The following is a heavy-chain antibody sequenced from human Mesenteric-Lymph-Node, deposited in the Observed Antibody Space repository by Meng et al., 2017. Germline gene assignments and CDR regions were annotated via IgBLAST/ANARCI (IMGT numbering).Heavy chain of an antibody. CDR1: GGSNSRSDW. J-gene: IGHJ4*02. CDR2: TSHSGST. Sequence: QESGPGLGKPSETLSLTCAGSGGSNSRSDWWSWVRQPPGKGLEWIGETSHSGSTNYSPSLKSRVTISLDKSKNQLSLKLNSVTAADTAVYYCASSDYYRSDYWGQGTLVTVFS. D-gene: IGHD3-22*01. V-gene: IGHV4-4*02. CDR3: ASSDYYRSDY.